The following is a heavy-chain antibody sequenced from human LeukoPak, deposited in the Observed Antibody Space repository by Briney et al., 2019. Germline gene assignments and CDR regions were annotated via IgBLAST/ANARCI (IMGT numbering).Heavy chain of an antibody. CDR1: GGSISSSSYY. Sequence: PSETLSLTCTVSGGSISSSSYYWGWIRQPPGKGLEWIGYIYYSGSTNYNPSLKSRVTISVDTSKNQFSLKLSSVTAADTAVYYCARGAPYDSFYNHQVQYYMDVWGKGTTVTISS. V-gene: IGHV4-61*05. CDR3: ARGAPYDSFYNHQVQYYMDV. J-gene: IGHJ6*03. D-gene: IGHD3-22*01. CDR2: IYYSGST.